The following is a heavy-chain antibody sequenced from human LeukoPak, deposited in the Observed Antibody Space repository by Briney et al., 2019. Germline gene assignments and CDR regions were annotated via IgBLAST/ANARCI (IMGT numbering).Heavy chain of an antibody. V-gene: IGHV4-59*01. CDR3: ARESAVPAATDAFDI. Sequence: SETLSPTCTASGGSISSYYWSWIRQPPGKGLEWIGYIYYSGSTNYNPSPKSRVTISVDTSKNQFSLKLSSVTAADTAVYYCARESAVPAATDAFDIWGQGTMVTVSS. CDR2: IYYSGST. D-gene: IGHD2-2*01. J-gene: IGHJ3*02. CDR1: GGSISSYY.